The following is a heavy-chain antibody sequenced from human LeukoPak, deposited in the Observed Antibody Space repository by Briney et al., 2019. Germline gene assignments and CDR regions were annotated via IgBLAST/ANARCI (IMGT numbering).Heavy chain of an antibody. J-gene: IGHJ4*02. D-gene: IGHD3-10*01. CDR1: GFTFSSYS. CDR3: ARVSPRITMVRGVTYDY. CDR2: ISSSSSYI. V-gene: IGHV3-21*01. Sequence: GGSLRLSCAASGFTFSSYSMNWVRQAPGKGLEWVSSISSSSSYIYYADSVKGRFTISRDNSKNTLYLQMNSLRAEDTAVYYCARVSPRITMVRGVTYDYWAREPWSPSPQ.